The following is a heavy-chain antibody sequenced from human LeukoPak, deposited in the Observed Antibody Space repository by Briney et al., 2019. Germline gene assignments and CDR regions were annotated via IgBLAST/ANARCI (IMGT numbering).Heavy chain of an antibody. V-gene: IGHV3-11*01. Sequence: GGSLRLSCAASGFTFSDYYMSWIRQAPGKGLEWVSYISSSGSTIYYADSVKGRFTISRDNAKSSLYLQMNSLRAEDTAVYYCASETHSYDSSGLDYWGQGTLVTVSS. CDR2: ISSSGSTI. CDR1: GFTFSDYY. CDR3: ASETHSYDSSGLDY. J-gene: IGHJ4*02. D-gene: IGHD3-22*01.